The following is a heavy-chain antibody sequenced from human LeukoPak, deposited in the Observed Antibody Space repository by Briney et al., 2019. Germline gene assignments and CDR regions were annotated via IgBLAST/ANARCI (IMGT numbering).Heavy chain of an antibody. CDR3: TTGIRGD. Sequence: PGGSLRLSCAAFGFTFSSYAMSWVRQAPGKGLEWVGRIASKTDGGTTDYAAPVKGRFTISRDDSKNTLFLQMNSLKTEDTAVYYCTTGIRGDCGQGTLVTVSS. CDR1: GFTFSSYA. V-gene: IGHV3-15*04. J-gene: IGHJ4*02. CDR2: IASKTDGGTT.